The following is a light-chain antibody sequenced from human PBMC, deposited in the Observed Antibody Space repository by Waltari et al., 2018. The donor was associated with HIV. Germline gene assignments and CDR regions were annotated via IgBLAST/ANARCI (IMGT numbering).Light chain of an antibody. CDR3: QQYNGWPRT. J-gene: IGKJ1*01. Sequence: IVMTQSPATLSVSPGDRVTLSSRASQNVITNLAWYQQKPGQAPSLLIYGASTRASGIPARFTGGGSGSDFTLTINSLQSEDCGLYYCQQYNGWPRTFGQGTKV. CDR1: QNVITN. V-gene: IGKV3-15*01. CDR2: GAS.